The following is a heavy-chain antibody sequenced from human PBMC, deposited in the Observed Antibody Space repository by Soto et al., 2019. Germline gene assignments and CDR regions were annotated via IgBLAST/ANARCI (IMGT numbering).Heavy chain of an antibody. Sequence: GGSLRLSCAASGFTFSSYAMSWVRQAPGKGLEWASAISGSGGSTYYADSVKGRFTISRDNSKNTLYLQMNSLRAEDTAVYYCAKARAQYYDFWSGYPVDYWGQGTLVTVSS. CDR1: GFTFSSYA. J-gene: IGHJ4*02. CDR2: ISGSGGST. D-gene: IGHD3-3*01. CDR3: AKARAQYYDFWSGYPVDY. V-gene: IGHV3-23*01.